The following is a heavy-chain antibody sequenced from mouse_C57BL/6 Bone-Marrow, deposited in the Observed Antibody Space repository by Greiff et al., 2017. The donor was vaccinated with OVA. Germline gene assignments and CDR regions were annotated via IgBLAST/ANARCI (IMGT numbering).Heavy chain of an antibody. D-gene: IGHD2-1*01. V-gene: IGHV1-74*01. CDR2: IHPSDSDT. J-gene: IGHJ3*01. CDR3: ALGGNSAWFAY. CDR1: GYTFPSYW. Sequence: VQLQHPEAELVKPGAAVKVSCKASGYTFPSYWMHWVKQRPGQGLEWIGRIHPSDSDTNYNQKFKGKATLTVDKSSSTAYMQLSSLTSEDSAVYYCALGGNSAWFAYWGQGTLVTVSA.